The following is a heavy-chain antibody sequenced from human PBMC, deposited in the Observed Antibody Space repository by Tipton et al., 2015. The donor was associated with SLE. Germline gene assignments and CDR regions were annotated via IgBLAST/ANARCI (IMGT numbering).Heavy chain of an antibody. J-gene: IGHJ4*02. Sequence: TLSLTCAVYGGSFSGYYWSWIRQPPGKGLVWIGEINHSGSTNYNPSLKSRVTISVDTSKNQFPLKLSSVTAADTAVYYCARVGDSSGYYYPFDYWGQGTLVTVSS. V-gene: IGHV4-34*01. D-gene: IGHD3-22*01. CDR2: INHSGST. CDR3: ARVGDSSGYYYPFDY. CDR1: GGSFSGYY.